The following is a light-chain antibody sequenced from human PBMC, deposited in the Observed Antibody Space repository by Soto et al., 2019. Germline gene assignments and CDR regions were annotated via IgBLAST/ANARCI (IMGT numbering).Light chain of an antibody. CDR2: GTS. CDR3: QQYAGSPKT. Sequence: EIVLTQSPAALSLSLAERATLSCRASQYLSTSYLAWYQQKPGQAPRLLIYGTSRRATGIPDRFSGSGSGTDFTLTITRLEPEDFAMYYCQQYAGSPKTIGLGTKLEIK. J-gene: IGKJ2*01. CDR1: QYLSTSY. V-gene: IGKV3-20*01.